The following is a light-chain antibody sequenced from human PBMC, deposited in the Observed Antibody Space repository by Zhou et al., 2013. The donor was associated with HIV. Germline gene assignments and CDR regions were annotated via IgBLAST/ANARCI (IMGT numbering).Light chain of an antibody. CDR2: GAS. Sequence: EIVLTQSPDTLSLSPGETATLFCRATQSVSSNSLAWYQQRPGQAPKLLIYGASNRATGIPDRFRGRGSGTDFTLVISRLKPEDFAVYYCQQYETFGQGTRV. J-gene: IGKJ2*01. V-gene: IGKV3-20*01. CDR3: QQYET. CDR1: QSVSSNS.